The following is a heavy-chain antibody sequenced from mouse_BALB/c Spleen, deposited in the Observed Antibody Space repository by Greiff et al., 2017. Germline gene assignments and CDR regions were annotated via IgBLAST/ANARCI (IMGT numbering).Heavy chain of an antibody. Sequence: VKLQQSAAELARPGASVKMSCKASGYTFTSYTMHWVKQRPGQGLEWIGYINPSSGYTEYNQKFKDKTTLTADKSSSTAYMQLSSLTSEDSAVYYCAREGYDDYFDYWGQGTTLTVSS. V-gene: IGHV1-4*02. CDR1: GYTFTSYT. CDR3: AREGYDDYFDY. J-gene: IGHJ2*01. CDR2: INPSSGYT. D-gene: IGHD2-14*01.